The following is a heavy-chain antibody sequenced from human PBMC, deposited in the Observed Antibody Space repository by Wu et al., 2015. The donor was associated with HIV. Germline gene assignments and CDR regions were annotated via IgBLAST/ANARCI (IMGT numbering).Heavy chain of an antibody. Sequence: QVQLVQSGAEVRKPGASVKVSCKVSEYTLTELSIHWVRQAPGKGLEWMGGFAPEYGKTVYAQNFQGRVTMTEDTSIDTAYMQLSGLRSEDTAVYYCATDGDYISGSVYWGQGTLVTVSS. CDR2: FAPEYGKT. CDR3: ATDGDYISGSVY. V-gene: IGHV1-24*01. J-gene: IGHJ4*02. CDR1: EYTLTELS. D-gene: IGHD6-19*01.